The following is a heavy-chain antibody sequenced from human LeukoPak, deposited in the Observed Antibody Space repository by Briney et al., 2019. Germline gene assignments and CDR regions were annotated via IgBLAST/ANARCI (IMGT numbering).Heavy chain of an antibody. Sequence: GGSLRLSCAASGFTFSSYGMHWVRQAPGKGLEWVAVILYDGTNRNYADSVKGRFTISRDNSKDTLYLQMDSLRVEDTAVYYCARGPRVLRYFDWLSYFDYWGQGTLVTVSS. D-gene: IGHD3-9*01. CDR3: ARGPRVLRYFDWLSYFDY. J-gene: IGHJ4*02. V-gene: IGHV3-30*03. CDR1: GFTFSSYG. CDR2: ILYDGTNR.